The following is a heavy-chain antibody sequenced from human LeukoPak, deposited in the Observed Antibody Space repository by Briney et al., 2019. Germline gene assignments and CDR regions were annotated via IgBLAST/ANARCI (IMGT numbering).Heavy chain of an antibody. J-gene: IGHJ5*02. V-gene: IGHV3-74*01. D-gene: IGHD3-22*01. CDR1: GFTFSSYW. CDR3: ARDLGRYYDTSDNWFDP. Sequence: GGSLRLSCAASGFTFSSYWMHWVRQAPGKGLVWVSRINSDGSSTNYADSVKGRFTIPRDNAKNTLYLQMNSLRAEDTAVYYCARDLGRYYDTSDNWFDPWGQGTLVTVSS. CDR2: INSDGSST.